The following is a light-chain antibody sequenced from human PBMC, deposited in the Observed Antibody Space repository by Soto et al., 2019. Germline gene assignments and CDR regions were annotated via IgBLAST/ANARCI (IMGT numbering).Light chain of an antibody. J-gene: IGLJ2*01. CDR3: QTWGTGIQHVV. Sequence: QSVLTQSPSASASLGASVKLTCTLSSGHSSYAIAWHQQQPEKGPRYLMKLNSDGSHSKGDGIPDRFSGSSSGAERYLTISSLQYEDEADYYCQTWGTGIQHVVFGGGTKLTVL. V-gene: IGLV4-69*01. CDR1: SGHSSYA. CDR2: LNSDGSH.